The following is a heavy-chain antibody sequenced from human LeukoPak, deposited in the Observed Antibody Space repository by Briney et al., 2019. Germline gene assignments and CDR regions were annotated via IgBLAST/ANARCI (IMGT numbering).Heavy chain of an antibody. CDR1: GYTFTGYY. V-gene: IGHV1-2*02. Sequence: AASVKVSCKASGYTFTGYYIHWGRQAPGQGLEWMGWISPNSGGTNYAQKFQGRVTMTRDSSISTAYMELNRLTSDDTAVYYCARGEAVASHDYWGQGTLVTVSS. J-gene: IGHJ4*02. CDR2: ISPNSGGT. CDR3: ARGEAVASHDY. D-gene: IGHD6-19*01.